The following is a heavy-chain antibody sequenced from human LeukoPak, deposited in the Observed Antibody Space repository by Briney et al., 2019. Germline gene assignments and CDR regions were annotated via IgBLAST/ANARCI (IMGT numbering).Heavy chain of an antibody. Sequence: SQTLSLTCAISGDSVSSNSAAWNWIRQSPSRGLEWLGRTYYRSKWYNDYAVSVKSRITINPDTSKNQFSLQLNSATPEDTAVYYCAREDSSSWYGGLGLFDPWGQGTLVTVSS. D-gene: IGHD6-13*01. CDR3: AREDSSSWYGGLGLFDP. V-gene: IGHV6-1*01. CDR1: GDSVSSNSAA. CDR2: TYYRSKWYN. J-gene: IGHJ5*02.